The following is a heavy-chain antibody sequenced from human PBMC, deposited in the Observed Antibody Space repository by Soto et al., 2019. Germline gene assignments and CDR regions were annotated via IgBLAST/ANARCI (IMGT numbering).Heavy chain of an antibody. Sequence: QVQLQQWGAGLLKPSETLSLTCAVYGGSFSGYQWSWIRQTPGKGLEWLGEINDSGNINYNPSLKSRVTIFLDTPKKQISLKLSSVTAADSAVYYCARGLILWFGELSRRGGYYYDMDVWGKGTTVTVSS. V-gene: IGHV4-34*01. CDR1: GGSFSGYQ. D-gene: IGHD3-10*01. CDR2: INDSGNI. CDR3: ARGLILWFGELSRRGGYYYDMDV. J-gene: IGHJ6*03.